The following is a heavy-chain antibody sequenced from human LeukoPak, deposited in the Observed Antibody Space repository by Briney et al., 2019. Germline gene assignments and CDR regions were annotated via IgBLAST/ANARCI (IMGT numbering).Heavy chain of an antibody. Sequence: GGSLRLSCAASGFTFGNYWMHWVRQAPGKGLVWVSRINNDGTSTSYADSVKGRFTISRDNAKNTLYLQMNGLRAEDTAVYFCALPPTPYYYYGVDVWGQGTTVTVSS. V-gene: IGHV3-74*01. CDR3: ALPPTPYYYYGVDV. CDR2: INNDGTST. J-gene: IGHJ6*02. D-gene: IGHD3-16*01. CDR1: GFTFGNYW.